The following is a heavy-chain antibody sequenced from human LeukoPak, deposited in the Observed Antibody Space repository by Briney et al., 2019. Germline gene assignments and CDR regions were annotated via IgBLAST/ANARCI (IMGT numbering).Heavy chain of an antibody. V-gene: IGHV3-23*01. D-gene: IGHD5-18*01. CDR3: ARSNSPPYYFDY. CDR2: ISGSGGST. Sequence: GGSLRLSCAASGFTFSSYAMSWVRQAPGRGREWVSAISGSGGSTYYADSVKGRFTISRDNSKKTLYLQMNSLRAEDTAVYYCARSNSPPYYFDYWGQGTLVTVSS. J-gene: IGHJ4*02. CDR1: GFTFSSYA.